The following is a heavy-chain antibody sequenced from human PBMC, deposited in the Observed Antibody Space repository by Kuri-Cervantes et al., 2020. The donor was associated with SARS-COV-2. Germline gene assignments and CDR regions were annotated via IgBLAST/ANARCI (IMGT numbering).Heavy chain of an antibody. CDR3: ARGAYCSGGSCYGEDSYYYYMDV. CDR2: IYHSGST. Sequence: SETLSLTCTVSGYSISSGCYWGWIRQPPGKGLEWIGSIYHSGSTYYNPSLKSRVTISVDTSKNQFSLKPSSVTAADTAVYYCARGAYCSGGSCYGEDSYYYYMDVWGKGTTVTVSS. J-gene: IGHJ6*03. V-gene: IGHV4-38-2*02. CDR1: GYSISSGCY. D-gene: IGHD2-15*01.